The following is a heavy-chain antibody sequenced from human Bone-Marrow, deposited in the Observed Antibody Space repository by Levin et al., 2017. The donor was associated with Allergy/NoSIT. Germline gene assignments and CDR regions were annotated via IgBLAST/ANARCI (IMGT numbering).Heavy chain of an antibody. J-gene: IGHJ5*02. Sequence: GSLRLSCTVSGYSISSGYYWGWIRQPPGKGLEWIGSIYHSGSTYYNPSLKSRVTISVDTSKNQFSLKLSSVTAADTAVYYCARVPGRPETGPPEGNWFDPWGQGTLVTVSS. CDR2: IYHSGST. CDR1: GYSISSGYY. D-gene: IGHD1-14*01. CDR3: ARVPGRPETGPPEGNWFDP. V-gene: IGHV4-38-2*02.